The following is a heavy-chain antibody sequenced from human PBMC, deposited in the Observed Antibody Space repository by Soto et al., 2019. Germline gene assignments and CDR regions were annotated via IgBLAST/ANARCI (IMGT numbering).Heavy chain of an antibody. CDR2: IYYSGST. D-gene: IGHD3-9*01. Sequence: SETLSLTCTVSGGSVSSGSYYWSWIRQPPWKGLEWIGYIYYSGSTNYNPSLKSRVTISVDTSKNQFSLKLSSVTAADTAVYYCARVLRATGPNPYYFDYWGQGTLVNVSS. V-gene: IGHV4-61*01. CDR3: ARVLRATGPNPYYFDY. CDR1: GGSVSSGSYY. J-gene: IGHJ4*02.